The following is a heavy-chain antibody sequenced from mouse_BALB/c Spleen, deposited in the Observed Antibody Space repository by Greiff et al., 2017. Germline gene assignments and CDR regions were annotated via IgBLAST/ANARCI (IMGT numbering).Heavy chain of an antibody. J-gene: IGHJ1*01. CDR3: ARGITWYFDV. CDR1: GYSITSDYA. D-gene: IGHD1-1*01. CDR2: ISYSGST. Sequence: VQLQQSGPGLVKPSQSLSLTCTVTGYSITSDYAWNWIRQFPGNKLEWMGYISYSGSTSYNPSLKSRISITRDTSKNQFFLQLNSVTTEDTATYYCARGITWYFDVWGAGTTVTVSS. V-gene: IGHV3-2*02.